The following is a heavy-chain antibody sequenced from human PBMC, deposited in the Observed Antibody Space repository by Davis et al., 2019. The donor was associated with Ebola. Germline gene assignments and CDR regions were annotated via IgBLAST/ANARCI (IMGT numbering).Heavy chain of an antibody. J-gene: IGHJ3*02. CDR2: IYYSGST. CDR1: GGSISSYY. V-gene: IGHV4-59*01. D-gene: IGHD3/OR15-3a*01. CDR3: ARGGRGAFDI. Sequence: MPSETLSLTCTVSGGSISSYYWSWIRQPPGKGLEWIGYIYYSGSTNYNPSLKSRVTISVDTSKNQFSLKLSSVTAADTAVYYCARGGRGAFDIWGQGTMVIVSS.